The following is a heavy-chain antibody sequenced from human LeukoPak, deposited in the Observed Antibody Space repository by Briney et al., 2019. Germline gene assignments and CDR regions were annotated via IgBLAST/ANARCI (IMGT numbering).Heavy chain of an antibody. CDR2: VDYSGST. CDR3: ARPPGFSTSFWD. V-gene: IGHV4-59*08. D-gene: IGHD2-2*01. Sequence: PSETLSLTCTVSGASISSYYWSWIRQPPGKGPEWIGYVDYSGSTIYKPSLKSRVTISVDTSKNQFSLKLSSVTAADTAVYYCARPPGFSTSFWDWGQGTLVTVSS. J-gene: IGHJ4*02. CDR1: GASISSYY.